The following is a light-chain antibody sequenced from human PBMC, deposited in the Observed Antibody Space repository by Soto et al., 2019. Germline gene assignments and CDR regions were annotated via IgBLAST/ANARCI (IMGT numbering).Light chain of an antibody. V-gene: IGKV1-39*01. Sequence: DIQITQSPSSLSSSVGDRVTITCRASQDIANHLNWYQYKPGKAPKLLIYDAFNLETGVPSRFSGSGSGTDFTLTISSLQPEDFATYYCQQSYITRTFGQGTKVDIK. CDR3: QQSYITRT. J-gene: IGKJ1*01. CDR1: QDIANH. CDR2: DAF.